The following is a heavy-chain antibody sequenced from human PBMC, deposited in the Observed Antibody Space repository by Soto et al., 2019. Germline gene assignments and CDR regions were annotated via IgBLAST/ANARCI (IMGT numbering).Heavy chain of an antibody. CDR2: MNPDSGNT. Sequence: QVQLVQSGAEVKKPGASVKVSCKASGYTFTNYDIHWVRQATGQGLEWMGWMNPDSGNTGQSKQFQGRVTLTRDTSINTAYMEMSRLRLEDTAVYYCARGRFRRTWFDPWGQGALVTVSS. D-gene: IGHD3-16*01. CDR1: GYTFTNYD. CDR3: ARGRFRRTWFDP. J-gene: IGHJ5*02. V-gene: IGHV1-8*01.